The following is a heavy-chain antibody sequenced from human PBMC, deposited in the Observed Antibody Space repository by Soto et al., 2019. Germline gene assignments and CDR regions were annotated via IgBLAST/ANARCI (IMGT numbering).Heavy chain of an antibody. D-gene: IGHD6-19*01. V-gene: IGHV3-30-3*01. CDR1: GFTYSTYT. J-gene: IGHJ5*02. CDR2: ISYDGNNK. CDR3: AREAIAVLNWFDP. Sequence: PGGSLRLSCAASGFTYSTYTMHWVRQAPGKGLEWVAVISYDGNNKFYADSVKGRFTISRDNAKNSLYLQMNSLRDEDTAVYYCAREAIAVLNWFDPWGQGTLVTVSS.